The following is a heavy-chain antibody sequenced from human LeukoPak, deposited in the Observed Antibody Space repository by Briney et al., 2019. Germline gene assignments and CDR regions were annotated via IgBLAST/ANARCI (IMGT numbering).Heavy chain of an antibody. D-gene: IGHD3-22*01. CDR2: INPNSGGT. V-gene: IGHV1-2*02. Sequence: ASVKVSCKASGYTFTGYYMHWVRQAPGQGLEWMGWINPNSGGTNYAQKFQGRVTMTRDTSISTAYMELSRLRSEDTAVYYCARDAYYYDSSGYYPHDAFDIWGQGTMVTVSS. CDR1: GYTFTGYY. CDR3: ARDAYYYDSSGYYPHDAFDI. J-gene: IGHJ3*02.